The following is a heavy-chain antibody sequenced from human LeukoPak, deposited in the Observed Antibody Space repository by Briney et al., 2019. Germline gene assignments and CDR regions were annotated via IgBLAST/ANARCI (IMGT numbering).Heavy chain of an antibody. J-gene: IGHJ4*02. CDR2: IKSKTDGGTT. D-gene: IGHD6-13*01. V-gene: IGHV3-15*01. CDR3: TTVIPIAVAGTGFDY. CDR1: GFTFSNAW. Sequence: GGSLSLSCAASGFTFSNAWMSWVRQAPGEGREWVVRIKSKTDGGTTDYAAPVKGRFTISRDDSTNTLYLQMNSLKTEDTAVYYCTTVIPIAVAGTGFDYWGQGTLVTVSS.